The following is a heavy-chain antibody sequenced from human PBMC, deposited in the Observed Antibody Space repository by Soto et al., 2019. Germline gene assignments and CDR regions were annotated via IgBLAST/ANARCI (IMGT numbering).Heavy chain of an antibody. J-gene: IGHJ5*02. CDR1: GGSISSSNW. D-gene: IGHD6-13*01. V-gene: IGHV4-4*02. Sequence: SETLSLTCAVSGGSISSSNWWSWVRQPPGKGLEWIGEIYHSGSTNYNPSLKSRVTISVDKSKNQFSLKLSSVTAADTAVYYCARDRDSSSWGWFGPWGQGTLVTVSS. CDR3: ARDRDSSSWGWFGP. CDR2: IYHSGST.